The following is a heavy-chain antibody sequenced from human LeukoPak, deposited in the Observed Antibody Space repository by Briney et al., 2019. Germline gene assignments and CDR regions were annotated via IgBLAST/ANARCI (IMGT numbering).Heavy chain of an antibody. Sequence: GGSLRLSCAPTGFTFSNYAIHWGRQAPGKGLEWVAFISDDGSRQHYADSVKGRFTISRDNSKNTPNLQMNSLRAEDTAVYYCVKDRTGTYTLDYWGQGTLVTVSS. CDR1: GFTFSNYA. D-gene: IGHD3-10*01. V-gene: IGHV3-30-3*01. J-gene: IGHJ4*02. CDR2: ISDDGSRQ. CDR3: VKDRTGTYTLDY.